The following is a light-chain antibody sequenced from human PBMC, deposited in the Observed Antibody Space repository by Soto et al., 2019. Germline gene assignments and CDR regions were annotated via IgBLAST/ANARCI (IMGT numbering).Light chain of an antibody. V-gene: IGKV4-1*01. CDR2: WAS. CDR3: QQHYSSPYT. Sequence: DIVMTQSPDSLALSLGERATINCKSSQSVFYDSNNMNYLAWYQQRPGQPPKLLIYWASTRQSGVPDRISGSGSGTDFTPTISSLQADDVGVYYCQQHYSSPYTFGHGTKLEI. CDR1: QSVFYDSNNMNY. J-gene: IGKJ2*01.